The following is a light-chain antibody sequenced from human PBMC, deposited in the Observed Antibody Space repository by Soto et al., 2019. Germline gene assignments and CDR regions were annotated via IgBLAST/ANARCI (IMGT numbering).Light chain of an antibody. CDR2: AAS. Sequence: DIQMTQSPTSLSASVGDRVTITCRASQGIRNFVAWYQQKPGKAPKLLIYAASTLQSGVPSRFSGSGSGTDFTLIINSVQPDDVVNYCCQSYSSAPVFGAGTKVEIK. V-gene: IGKV1-27*01. J-gene: IGKJ3*01. CDR1: QGIRNF. CDR3: QSYSSAPV.